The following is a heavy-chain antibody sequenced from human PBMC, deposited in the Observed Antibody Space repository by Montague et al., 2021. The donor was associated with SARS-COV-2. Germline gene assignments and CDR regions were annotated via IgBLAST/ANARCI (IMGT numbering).Heavy chain of an antibody. D-gene: IGHD2-15*01. V-gene: IGHV4-34*01. CDR3: ARGSGCIGGGCYSGWDPHYYYGMDV. CDR2: INHSGST. Sequence: SETLSLTCAVYGGSFSGYYWSWTRQPPGKELEWIGEINHSGSTNYNPSLKSRVTISVDTSKNQFSLKLSSVTAADTALYYCARGSGCIGGGCYSGWDPHYYYGMDVWGQGTTVAVSS. J-gene: IGHJ6*02. CDR1: GGSFSGYY.